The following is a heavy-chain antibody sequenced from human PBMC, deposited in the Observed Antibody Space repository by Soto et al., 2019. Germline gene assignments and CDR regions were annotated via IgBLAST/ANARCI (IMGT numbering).Heavy chain of an antibody. CDR3: ARGRMRCSGGSCYHEFDP. J-gene: IGHJ5*02. V-gene: IGHV1-69*06. CDR1: GGTFSSYA. Sequence: SVKVSCKASGGTFSSYAISWVRQAPGQGLEWMGGIIPIFGTANYAQKFQGRVTITADKSTSTAYLELSSLRSEDTAVYYCARGRMRCSGGSCYHEFDPWGQGTLVTVSS. CDR2: IIPIFGTA. D-gene: IGHD2-15*01.